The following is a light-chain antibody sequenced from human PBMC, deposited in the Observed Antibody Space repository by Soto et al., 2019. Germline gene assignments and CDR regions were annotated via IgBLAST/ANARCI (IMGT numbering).Light chain of an antibody. Sequence: EIVMTQSPATLSVSPGERATLSCRASQSVSSNLAWYQQKPGQAPRLLIYGASTRATGIPARFSGSGSGTDFTLTISRLDPEDVAVYYCQQYGLSPGLFTFGPGTKVDIK. CDR1: QSVSSN. CDR3: QQYGLSPGLFT. V-gene: IGKV3-15*01. CDR2: GAS. J-gene: IGKJ3*01.